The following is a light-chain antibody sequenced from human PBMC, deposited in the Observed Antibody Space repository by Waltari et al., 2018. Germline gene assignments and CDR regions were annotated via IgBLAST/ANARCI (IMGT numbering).Light chain of an antibody. CDR1: QSVRSSY. V-gene: IGKV3-20*01. CDR3: QQYGSSPWT. J-gene: IGKJ1*01. CDR2: GAS. Sequence: EIVLTQSPGTLSLSPGERATLSCRAGQSVRSSYLAWYQQKPGQAPRLLIYGASSRATGTPDRFSGSGSGTDFTLTISRLEPEDFAVYYCQQYGSSPWTFGQGTKVEIK.